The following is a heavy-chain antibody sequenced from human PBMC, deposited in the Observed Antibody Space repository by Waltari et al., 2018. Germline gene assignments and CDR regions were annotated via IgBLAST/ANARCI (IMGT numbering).Heavy chain of an antibody. CDR3: ARGSFGVVIRSVYYYMDV. CDR1: GGSISTYY. V-gene: IGHV4-59*01. CDR2: IHYSGST. J-gene: IGHJ6*03. D-gene: IGHD3-3*02. Sequence: QVQLQESGPGLVKPSETLSLTCTVSGGSISTYYWTWIRQPPGKGLEWIGYIHYSGSTTYNPPLKSRLTMSVDTSKNQFSLRLSSVTAADTAVYYCARGSFGVVIRSVYYYMDVWGKGTTVTVSS.